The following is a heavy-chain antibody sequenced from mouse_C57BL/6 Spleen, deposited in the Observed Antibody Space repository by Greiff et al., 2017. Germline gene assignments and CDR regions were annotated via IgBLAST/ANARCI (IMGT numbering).Heavy chain of an antibody. J-gene: IGHJ3*01. CDR2: IDPSDSYT. CDR1: GYTFTSYW. Sequence: QVQLQQPGAELVKPGASVKLSCKASGYTFTSYWMQWVKQRPGQGLEWIGKIDPSDSYTNYNQKFKGKATLTVDTSSSTAYMQLSSLTSDDSAVFYCARSTGTRFAYWGQGTLVTVSA. D-gene: IGHD4-1*02. V-gene: IGHV1-50*01. CDR3: ARSTGTRFAY.